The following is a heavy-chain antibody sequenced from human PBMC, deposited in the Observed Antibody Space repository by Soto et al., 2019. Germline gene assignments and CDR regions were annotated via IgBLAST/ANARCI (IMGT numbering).Heavy chain of an antibody. CDR1: GGYISGGYYS. V-gene: IGHV4-30-2*01. J-gene: IGHJ4*02. CDR2: IYNSGST. D-gene: IGHD6-6*01. Sequence: LSLTCAVSGGYISGGYYSWSWIRQPPGKGLEWIGFIYNSGSTYYNSSLKSRVTISEDRSKNHFFMNLTSVTAADTAVYYCAGWGDSSSSYYFDYWGQGTLVGVSS. CDR3: AGWGDSSSSYYFDY.